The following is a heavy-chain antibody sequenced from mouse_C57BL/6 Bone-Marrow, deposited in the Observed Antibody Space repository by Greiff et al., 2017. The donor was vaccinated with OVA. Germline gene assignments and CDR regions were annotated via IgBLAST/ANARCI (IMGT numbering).Heavy chain of an antibody. D-gene: IGHD1-1*01. CDR3: ARDYYGPGYFDY. CDR2: ISYDGSN. V-gene: IGHV3-6*01. J-gene: IGHJ2*01. CDR1: GYSITSGYY. Sequence: VQLQQSGPGLVKPSQSLSLTCSVTGYSITSGYYWHWIRQFPGNKLEWMGYISYDGSNNYNPSLKNRISITRDTSKNQFFLKLNSVTTEDTATYYCARDYYGPGYFDYWGQGTTLTVSS.